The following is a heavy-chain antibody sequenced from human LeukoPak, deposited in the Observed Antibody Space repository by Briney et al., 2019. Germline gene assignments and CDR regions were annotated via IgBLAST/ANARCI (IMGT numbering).Heavy chain of an antibody. D-gene: IGHD2-2*02. J-gene: IGHJ4*02. CDR1: GGTFSNYA. V-gene: IGHV1-69*05. CDR3: ARGGLSYSTSCYTCFDY. CDR2: IIPIFGTA. Sequence: GASVKVSCKASGGTFSNYAISWVRQAPGQGLEWMGGIIPIFGTANYAQRFQGRVSITTDESTSTAYMELSSLRSEDTAVYYCARGGLSYSTSCYTCFDYWGQETLVTVSS.